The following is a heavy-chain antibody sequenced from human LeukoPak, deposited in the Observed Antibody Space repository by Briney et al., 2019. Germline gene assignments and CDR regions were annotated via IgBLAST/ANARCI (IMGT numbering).Heavy chain of an antibody. J-gene: IGHJ3*02. D-gene: IGHD4-17*01. Sequence: ASVKVSCKASGFTFTSSAIQWVRHTRGQRLEWIGWIVVGSDNTNYAQKFQERLTITRDMSTNTAYMELSSLRSEDTAVYYCARLDYGDYRGAFDIWGQGTMVTVSS. CDR3: ARLDYGDYRGAFDI. CDR2: IVVGSDNT. V-gene: IGHV1-58*02. CDR1: GFTFTSSA.